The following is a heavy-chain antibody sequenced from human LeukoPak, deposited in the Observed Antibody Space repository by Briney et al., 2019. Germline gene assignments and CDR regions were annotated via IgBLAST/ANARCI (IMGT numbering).Heavy chain of an antibody. J-gene: IGHJ4*02. CDR2: ISGTGSTI. D-gene: IGHD3-10*01. CDR3: ARNYYGSGSSHFDY. V-gene: IGHV3-48*03. CDR1: GFTFSSYE. Sequence: GGSLRLSCAASGFTFSSYEMNWVRQAPGKGLEWVSYISGTGSTIYYADSVKGRFTISRDNAKNSMYLQMNSLRAEDTAVYHCARNYYGSGSSHFDYWGQGTLVTVSS.